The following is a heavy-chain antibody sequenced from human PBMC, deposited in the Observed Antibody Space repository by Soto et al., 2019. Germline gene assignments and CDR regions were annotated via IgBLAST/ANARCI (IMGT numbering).Heavy chain of an antibody. Sequence: QVPLVQSGAEVKKPGASVNVSCKTSGYTFTRNGISWVRQAPGQGLEWMGWISPNTGNKKYAQKLQGRVIMTTDTSTSTAYMELRSLRSDDTAVYYCVKDRDSNSWPSRDVWGPGTTVTVSS. V-gene: IGHV1-18*01. J-gene: IGHJ6*02. CDR2: ISPNTGNK. D-gene: IGHD3-22*01. CDR3: VKDRDSNSWPSRDV. CDR1: GYTFTRNG.